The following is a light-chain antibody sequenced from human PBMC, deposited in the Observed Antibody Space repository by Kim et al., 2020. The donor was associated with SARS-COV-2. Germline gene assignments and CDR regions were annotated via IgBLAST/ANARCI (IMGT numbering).Light chain of an antibody. CDR1: SGDIASSF. CDR2: EDD. CDR3: QSYDGNNHII. J-gene: IGLJ2*01. V-gene: IGLV6-57*03. Sequence: NFMLTQPHSVSESPGKTVIISCTRSSGDIASSFVQLYLQRPGSAPTPVIYEDDQRPSGTPDRFSGSIDSSSNSASLTISGLKTEDEADYYCQSYDGNNHIIFGGGTQLTVL.